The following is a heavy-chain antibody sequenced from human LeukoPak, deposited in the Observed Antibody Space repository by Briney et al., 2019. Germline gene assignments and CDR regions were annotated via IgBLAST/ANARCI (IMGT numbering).Heavy chain of an antibody. V-gene: IGHV3-23*01. CDR2: ISGSGGST. CDR1: GFTFSSYS. D-gene: IGHD2-21*01. Sequence: GGSLRLSCAAAGFTFSSYSMNWVRQAPGKGLECVSAISGSGGSTYYADSVKGRFTISRDNSKNTLYLQMNSLRAEDTAVYYCAKVVLWWGTYCGGDCQGGDDYSGQGTLVTVSS. J-gene: IGHJ4*02. CDR3: AKVVLWWGTYCGGDCQGGDDY.